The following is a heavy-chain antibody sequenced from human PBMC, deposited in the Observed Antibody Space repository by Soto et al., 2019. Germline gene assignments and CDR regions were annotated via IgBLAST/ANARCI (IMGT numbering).Heavy chain of an antibody. CDR3: AGARGRLVGFDY. J-gene: IGHJ4*02. Sequence: QVQLQQWGAGLFKPSETLSLTCAMNGGSFSDYYWIWIRQPPGKGLEWIGEINESGTTNYIPSLKSRVTISVDTSKKQFSRKLNSVSAADTAVYYCAGARGRLVGFDYWGQGTLVTASS. D-gene: IGHD1-26*01. V-gene: IGHV4-34*02. CDR2: INESGTT. CDR1: GGSFSDYY.